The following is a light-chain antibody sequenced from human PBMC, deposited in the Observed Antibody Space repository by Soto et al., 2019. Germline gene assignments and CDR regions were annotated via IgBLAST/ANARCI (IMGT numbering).Light chain of an antibody. CDR1: QGISSY. CDR2: AAS. Sequence: DIQLTQSPSFLSASVGDRVTITCRASQGISSYLAWYQQKPGKAPKLLIYAASTLQSGVPSRFSGSGSGTEFTLTISSLQPEDFAIYYCQHLDSYSTFGQGTRLEIK. V-gene: IGKV1-9*01. CDR3: QHLDSYST. J-gene: IGKJ5*01.